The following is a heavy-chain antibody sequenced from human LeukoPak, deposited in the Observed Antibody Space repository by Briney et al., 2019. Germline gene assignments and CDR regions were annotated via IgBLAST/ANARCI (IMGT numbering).Heavy chain of an antibody. CDR2: ISGSGGQT. CDR3: AKDTKPDGLRDADY. V-gene: IGHV3-23*01. Sequence: GGSLRLSCAASGFTFGTYSMSWVRRAPGKGLEWVSGISGSGGQTFYADSVKGRFTISRDNSNSFLFLHMDSPRAEDTALYYCAKDTKPDGLRDADYWGQGTLVTVSS. D-gene: IGHD1-14*01. J-gene: IGHJ4*02. CDR1: GFTFGTYS.